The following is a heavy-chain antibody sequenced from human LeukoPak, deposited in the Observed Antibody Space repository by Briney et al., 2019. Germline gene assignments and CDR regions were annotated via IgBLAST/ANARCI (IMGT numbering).Heavy chain of an antibody. CDR3: AKSSSSWYPFDY. D-gene: IGHD6-13*01. J-gene: IGHJ4*02. V-gene: IGHV3-74*01. CDR2: IASDGSST. Sequence: GGSLRLSCAASGFTFSSYWMNWVRQAPGKGLVWVSRIASDGSSTTYADSVKGRFTISRDNSKNTLYLQMNSLRAEDTAVYYCAKSSSSWYPFDYWGQGTLVTVSS. CDR1: GFTFSSYW.